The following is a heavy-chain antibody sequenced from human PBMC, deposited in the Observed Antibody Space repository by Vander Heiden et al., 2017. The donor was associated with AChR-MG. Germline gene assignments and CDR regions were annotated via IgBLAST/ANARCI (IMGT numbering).Heavy chain of an antibody. V-gene: IGHV3-30*18. J-gene: IGHJ4*02. CDR2: VSYDGSNK. CDR1: GLTFSSYG. CDR3: AKESSYAREDFDY. Sequence: QVQLVESGGGVVQPGRSLRLSCAAPGLTFSSYGMHWVRQAPGKGLEWVAVVSYDGSNKYYADSVKGRFTISRDNSKNTLYLQMNSLRAEDTAVYYCAKESSYAREDFDYWGQGTLVTVSS. D-gene: IGHD2-2*01.